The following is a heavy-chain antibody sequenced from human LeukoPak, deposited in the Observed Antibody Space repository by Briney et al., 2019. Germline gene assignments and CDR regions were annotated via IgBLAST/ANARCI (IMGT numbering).Heavy chain of an antibody. D-gene: IGHD1-26*01. V-gene: IGHV4-4*07. Sequence: PSETLPLTCTVSGASISSHYCSWIRQPAGKGLEWIGRIDTSGSTEYDPSLRSRVTMSVDTSKNQFSLKLSSVTAADTAVYYCARDPSFYFYYMDVWGKGTTVAVSS. CDR2: IDTSGST. CDR3: ARDPSFYFYYMDV. CDR1: GASISSHY. J-gene: IGHJ6*03.